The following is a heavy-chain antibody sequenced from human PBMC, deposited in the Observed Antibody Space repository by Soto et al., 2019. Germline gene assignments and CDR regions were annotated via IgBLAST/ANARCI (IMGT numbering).Heavy chain of an antibody. D-gene: IGHD2-15*01. Sequence: QLQLQESGPGPVKPSETLSLTCTVSGGSISSSSYYWGWIRQPPGKGLEWIGSIYYSGSTYYNPSLKSRVTISVDTSKNQFSLKLSSVTAADTAVYYCARHDLSPTIVVVVAAFFDYWGQGTLVTVSS. CDR3: ARHDLSPTIVVVVAAFFDY. CDR2: IYYSGST. J-gene: IGHJ4*02. V-gene: IGHV4-39*01. CDR1: GGSISSSSYY.